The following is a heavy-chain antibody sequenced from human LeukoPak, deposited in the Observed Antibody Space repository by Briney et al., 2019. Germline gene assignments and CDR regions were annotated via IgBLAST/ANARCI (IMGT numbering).Heavy chain of an antibody. Sequence: GDTRRSDCATSGLSFTDYPMNWVNQAPGKGLKWISNISTTAEGAKYAYYADSVKGRVTISRDDGKNTLYLHMNSLRDDDTFFFQAEDGIRDAFDYWGQGILVTVSS. J-gene: IGHJ4*02. CDR1: GLSFTDYP. D-gene: IGHD5-24*01. V-gene: IGHV3-48*02. CDR3: EDGIRDAFDY. CDR2: ISTTAEGAKYA.